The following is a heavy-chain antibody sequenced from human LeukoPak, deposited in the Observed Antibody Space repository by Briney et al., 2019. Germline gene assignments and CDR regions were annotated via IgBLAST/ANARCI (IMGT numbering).Heavy chain of an antibody. V-gene: IGHV1-69*05. J-gene: IGHJ4*02. CDR2: IIPIFGTA. D-gene: IGHD3-3*01. Sequence: ASVKVSCKASGGTFSSYAISWVRQAPGQGLEWMGGIIPIFGTANYAQKFQGRVTITTDESTSTAYMELSSLRSEDTAVYYCASSGGPGTIFGVVSLPPKGVMDYWGQGTLVTVSS. CDR1: GGTFSSYA. CDR3: ASSGGPGTIFGVVSLPPKGVMDY.